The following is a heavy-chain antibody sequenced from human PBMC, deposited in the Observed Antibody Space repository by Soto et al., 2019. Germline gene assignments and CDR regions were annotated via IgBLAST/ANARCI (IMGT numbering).Heavy chain of an antibody. Sequence: QIHLVQSGPEVKEPGASVKVSCKASGYTFSDRGISWVRQAPGQGLEWMGWVSTYSDITNYAQKFQGRVSMTTDTSTNTAYMELRSLRSDDTAVYYCAINYDSRGYEDPDYWGQGSLVTVSS. J-gene: IGHJ4*02. CDR2: VSTYSDIT. V-gene: IGHV1-18*01. D-gene: IGHD3-22*01. CDR3: AINYDSRGYEDPDY. CDR1: GYTFSDRG.